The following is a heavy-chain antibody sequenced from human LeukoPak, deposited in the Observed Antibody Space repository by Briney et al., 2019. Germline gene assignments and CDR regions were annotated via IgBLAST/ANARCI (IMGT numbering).Heavy chain of an antibody. Sequence: ASVKVSCKASGGTFSSYAISWVRQAPGQGLEWMGRMNANSGDTGYAQKFRGRVTITRDTSISTAYMELSSLRSEDTAVYYCARAYPYSYYMDVWGKGTTVTVSS. J-gene: IGHJ6*03. CDR3: ARAYPYSYYMDV. V-gene: IGHV1-8*03. CDR2: MNANSGDT. CDR1: GGTFSSYA.